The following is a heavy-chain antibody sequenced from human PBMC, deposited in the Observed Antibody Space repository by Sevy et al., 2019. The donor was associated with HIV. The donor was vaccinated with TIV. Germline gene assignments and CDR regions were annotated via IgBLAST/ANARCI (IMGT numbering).Heavy chain of an antibody. CDR3: AAHLGIAAAGRFLDY. V-gene: IGHV3-72*01. D-gene: IGHD6-25*01. Sequence: GGSLRLSCVASGFTFSDHYMEWVRQAPGKGLEWVGRTRNKADGYTTEYAASVRGSFTISKDESKNSLYVQMNSVKAIDNAEYNCAAHLGIAAAGRFLDYWGHGSLVNFS. CDR1: GFTFSDHY. CDR2: TRNKADGYTT. J-gene: IGHJ4*01.